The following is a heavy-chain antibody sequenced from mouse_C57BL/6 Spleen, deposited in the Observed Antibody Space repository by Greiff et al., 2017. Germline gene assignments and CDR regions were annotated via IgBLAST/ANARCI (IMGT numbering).Heavy chain of an antibody. D-gene: IGHD2-13*01. V-gene: IGHV5-4*01. Sequence: DVLLVESGGGLVKPGGSLKLSCAASGFTFSSYAMSWVRQTPEKRLEWVATISDGGSYTYYPDNVKGRFTISRDNAKNNLYLQMSHLKSEDTAMYYCARDGEGFAYWGQGTLVTVSA. CDR2: ISDGGSYT. CDR3: ARDGEGFAY. CDR1: GFTFSSYA. J-gene: IGHJ3*01.